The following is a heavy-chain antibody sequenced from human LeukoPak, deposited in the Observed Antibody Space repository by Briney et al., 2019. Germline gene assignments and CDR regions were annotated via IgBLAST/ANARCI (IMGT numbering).Heavy chain of an antibody. V-gene: IGHV3-21*01. CDR2: ISSSSRDI. CDR1: GFTFTSYA. J-gene: IGHJ4*02. D-gene: IGHD3-22*01. Sequence: GGSLRLSCAASGFTFTSYAMNWVRQAPGKGLEWVSSISSSSRDINYADSVKGRFTISRDNAWNSLYLQMNSLRAEDTAVYYCARDSDSSGHYYMDYFDYWGQGALATVSS. CDR3: ARDSDSSGHYYMDYFDY.